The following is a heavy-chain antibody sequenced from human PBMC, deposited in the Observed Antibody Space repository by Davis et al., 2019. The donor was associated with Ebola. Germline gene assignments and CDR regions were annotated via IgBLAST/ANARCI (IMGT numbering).Heavy chain of an antibody. V-gene: IGHV2-26*01. CDR3: AQSYSGHVWEFDH. CDR2: IFSNDEK. D-gene: IGHD5-12*01. Sequence: SGPTLVKPTETLTLTCTVSRFPLTNSRLGVSWIRQPPGKALEWLAHIFSNDEKSYNTSLKSRLTISKDTSKSRVVLTMTNMDPVDTGTYYCAQSYSGHVWEFDHWGQGTLVTVSS. J-gene: IGHJ4*02. CDR1: RFPLTNSRLG.